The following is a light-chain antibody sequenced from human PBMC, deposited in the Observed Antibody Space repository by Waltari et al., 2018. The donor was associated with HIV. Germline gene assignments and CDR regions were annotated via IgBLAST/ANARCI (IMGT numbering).Light chain of an antibody. CDR2: EVS. J-gene: IGLJ2*01. V-gene: IGLV2-8*01. Sequence: QSALTQPPSASGSPGQSVTISCTGTSSDVGGSNYVSWYQQHPGKAPKLMMYEVSKRPSGVPDRFSGSKSGNTASLTVSGLQAEDEADYYCSSYAGSYIMIFGGGTKLTVV. CDR3: SSYAGSYIMI. CDR1: SSDVGGSNY.